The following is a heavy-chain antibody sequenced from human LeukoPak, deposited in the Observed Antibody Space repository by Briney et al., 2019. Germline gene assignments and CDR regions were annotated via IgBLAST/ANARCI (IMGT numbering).Heavy chain of an antibody. D-gene: IGHD2-8*02. CDR3: AKYDTGASFDY. CDR2: ISYDGSNK. V-gene: IGHV3-30*18. J-gene: IGHJ4*02. Sequence: GGSLRLSCAASGFTFSSYGMHWVRQAPGKGLEWVAVISYDGSNKYYADSVKGRFTISRDNSKNTLYLQMNSLRVEDTALYYCAKYDTGASFDYWGQGTLVTVSS. CDR1: GFTFSSYG.